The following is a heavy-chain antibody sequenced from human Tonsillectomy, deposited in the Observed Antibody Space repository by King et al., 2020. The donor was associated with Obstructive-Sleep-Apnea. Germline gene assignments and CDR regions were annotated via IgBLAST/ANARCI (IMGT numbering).Heavy chain of an antibody. J-gene: IGHJ6*02. CDR2: ISSVGSTI. D-gene: IGHD3-22*01. CDR3: ARRDHSGYLERGYYYGMDV. CDR1: GLIFSNYG. Sequence: VQLVESGGGMAQPGGSLRLSCAASGLIFSNYGMNWVRQAPGKGLEWVSYISSVGSTIHYVDSVRGRFTISRDNAKNSLYLQMNSLRAEDTAIYYCARRDHSGYLERGYYYGMDVWGQGTTVTVSS. V-gene: IGHV3-48*04.